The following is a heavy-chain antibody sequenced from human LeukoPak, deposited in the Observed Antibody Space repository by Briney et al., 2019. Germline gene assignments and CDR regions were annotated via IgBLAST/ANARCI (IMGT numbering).Heavy chain of an antibody. CDR3: ARYIVGSMSDY. CDR2: IVYSGST. V-gene: IGHV4-39*01. CDR1: GGSISSSNYY. Sequence: PSETLSLTCTVSGGSISSSNYYWGWIRQPPGKGLDWIGSIVYSGSTNYNPSLESRATISVDRSKKQFSLKLSSVTATDTAVYYCARYIVGSMSDYWGQGTLVTVSS. D-gene: IGHD1-26*01. J-gene: IGHJ4*02.